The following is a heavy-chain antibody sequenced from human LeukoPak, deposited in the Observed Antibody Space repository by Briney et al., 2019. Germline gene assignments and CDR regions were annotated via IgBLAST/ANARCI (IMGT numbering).Heavy chain of an antibody. CDR2: ISSSSSYI. V-gene: IGHV3-21*04. CDR3: AKSRAGYSYGKVSAY. D-gene: IGHD5-18*01. CDR1: GFTFSSYS. Sequence: PGGSLRLSGAASGFTFSSYSMNWVRQAPGKGLEWVSSISSSSSYIYYADSVKGRFTISRDNSKNTLYLQMNSLRAEDTAVYYCAKSRAGYSYGKVSAYWGQGTLVTVSS. J-gene: IGHJ4*02.